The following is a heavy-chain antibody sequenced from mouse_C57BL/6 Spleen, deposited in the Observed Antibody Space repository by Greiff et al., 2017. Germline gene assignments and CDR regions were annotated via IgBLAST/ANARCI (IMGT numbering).Heavy chain of an antibody. Sequence: QVHVKQSGPELVKPGASVKISCKASGYAFSSSWMNWVKQRPGKGLEWIGRIYPGDGAPNYNGTFKGKATLTADKSSSTAYMQLSSLPSEDSAVYFCARFPYYDCGGRAMDYWGQGTSVTVSS. J-gene: IGHJ4*01. CDR1: GYAFSSSW. V-gene: IGHV1-82*01. D-gene: IGHD2-4*01. CDR3: ARFPYYDCGGRAMDY. CDR2: IYPGDGAP.